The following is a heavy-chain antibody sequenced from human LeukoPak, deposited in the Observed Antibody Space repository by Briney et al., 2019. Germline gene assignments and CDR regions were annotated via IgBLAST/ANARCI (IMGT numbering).Heavy chain of an antibody. CDR1: GFTFTDYW. CDR2: INGDGTNI. J-gene: IGHJ1*01. V-gene: IGHV3-74*01. CDR3: TRKYSNNLAEYFHR. Sequence: PGGSLRLSCAAAGFTFTDYWVHWVRQVPGRGLLWVSNINGDGTNINYADSVKGRFTMSRDNTRNTVYLQMNSLRADDGAVYYCTRKYSNNLAEYFHRWGQGTLDSLSS. D-gene: IGHD6-13*01.